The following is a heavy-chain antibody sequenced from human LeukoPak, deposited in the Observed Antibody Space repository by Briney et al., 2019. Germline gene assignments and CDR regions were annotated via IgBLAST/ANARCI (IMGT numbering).Heavy chain of an antibody. CDR3: ARDRRKGETAGRDEFDY. J-gene: IGHJ4*02. Sequence: SVKVSRKASGGTFSSYAISWVRQAPGQGLEWMGRIIPILGTANYAQKFQGRVTITADKSTSTAYMELSSLRSEDTAVYYCARDRRKGETAGRDEFDYWGQGTLVTVSS. D-gene: IGHD6-13*01. CDR1: GGTFSSYA. CDR2: IIPILGTA. V-gene: IGHV1-69*04.